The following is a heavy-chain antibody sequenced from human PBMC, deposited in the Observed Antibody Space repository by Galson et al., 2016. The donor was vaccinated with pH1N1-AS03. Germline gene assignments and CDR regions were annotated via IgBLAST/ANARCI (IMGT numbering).Heavy chain of an antibody. Sequence: SLRLSCAAPGFTLSSYALTWVRQAPGKGLIWVPSISGRGDSAYYADSVKGRFTISRDKSKNTLYLQRNSLRAEDTAVYYCPKGRGWPVWHYGMDVWGQGTTVTVSS. J-gene: IGHJ6*02. CDR3: PKGRGWPVWHYGMDV. V-gene: IGHV3-23*01. CDR2: ISGRGDSA. CDR1: GFTLSSYA. D-gene: IGHD6-19*01.